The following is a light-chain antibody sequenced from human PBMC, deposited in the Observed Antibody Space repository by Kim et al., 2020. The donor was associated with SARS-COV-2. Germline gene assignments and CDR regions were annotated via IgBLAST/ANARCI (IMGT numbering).Light chain of an antibody. Sequence: ASVGDRITITCRASQAINNYLAGYQQKPGKVPKLIMYAASTLQSGVPSRFSGGGSGTDFTLTINSLQPEEAATYYCQKYNSVPWTFGQGTKVEIK. J-gene: IGKJ1*01. CDR2: AAS. V-gene: IGKV1-27*01. CDR3: QKYNSVPWT. CDR1: QAINNY.